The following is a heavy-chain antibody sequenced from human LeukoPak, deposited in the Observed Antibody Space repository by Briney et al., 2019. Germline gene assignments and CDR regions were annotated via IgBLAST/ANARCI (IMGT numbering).Heavy chain of an antibody. D-gene: IGHD2-2*01. CDR1: GFTFSYYW. CDR3: VRDSEYQRTFDS. V-gene: IGHV3-74*01. Sequence: PGGSLRLSCAASGFTFSYYWMHWVRQAPGKVLVWVSRINSDGKSTDYADSVKGRFTISRDNATSTLNLQMNSLRAEDTAVYYCVRDSEYQRTFDSWGQGTLVTVSS. CDR2: INSDGKST. J-gene: IGHJ4*02.